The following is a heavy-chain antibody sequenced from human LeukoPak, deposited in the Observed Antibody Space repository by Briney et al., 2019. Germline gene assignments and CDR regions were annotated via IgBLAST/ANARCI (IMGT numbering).Heavy chain of an antibody. D-gene: IGHD7-27*01. CDR1: GGSISSGEYY. V-gene: IGHV4-30-4*01. Sequence: PSETLSLTFTVSGGSISSGEYYWSWIRQPPGKGLEWIGYIYYSGSTYHNPSLKSRVTISVDTSKNQFSLKLSSVTAADTAVYYCASCWGWFDPWGQGTLVTVSS. J-gene: IGHJ5*02. CDR3: ASCWGWFDP. CDR2: IYYSGST.